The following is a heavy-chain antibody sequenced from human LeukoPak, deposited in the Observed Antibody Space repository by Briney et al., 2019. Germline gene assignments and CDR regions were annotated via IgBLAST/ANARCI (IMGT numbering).Heavy chain of an antibody. CDR1: GYTFTSYY. V-gene: IGHV1-46*01. J-gene: IGHJ6*02. D-gene: IGHD1-14*01. CDR3: ARRNMDV. CDR2: INPSGAST. Sequence: ASVKVSCKASGYTFTSYYMHWVRQAPGQGLQWMGIINPSGASTIYAQKFQGRVTMTRDTSTSTVYMELNSLNSEDTAVYYCARRNMDVWGQGTTVTVSS.